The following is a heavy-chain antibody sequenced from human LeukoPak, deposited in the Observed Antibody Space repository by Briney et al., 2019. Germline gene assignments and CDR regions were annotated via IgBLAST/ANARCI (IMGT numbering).Heavy chain of an antibody. V-gene: IGHV1-69*04. D-gene: IGHD3-10*01. Sequence: ASVKVSCKASGGTFRSHAISWVRQAPGQGLEWMGRIIPILGIANYAQKFQGRVTITADKSTSTAYMELSSLRSEDTAVYYCARECFIGCSYGSGIDYWGQGTLVTVSS. CDR2: IIPILGIA. CDR3: ARECFIGCSYGSGIDY. J-gene: IGHJ4*02. CDR1: GGTFRSHA.